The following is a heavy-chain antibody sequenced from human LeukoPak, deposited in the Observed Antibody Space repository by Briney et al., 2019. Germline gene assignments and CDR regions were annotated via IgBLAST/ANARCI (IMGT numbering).Heavy chain of an antibody. V-gene: IGHV2-5*02. D-gene: IGHD6-13*01. CDR1: GFSLNTSGVG. J-gene: IGHJ4*02. Sequence: SGPTLVKPTQTLTLTCTFSGFSLNTSGVGVGWIRQPPGRALEWLALIYWDDDKRYSPSLKSRLTITKDTSKNQVVLTMTNMDPVDTATYYCAHRRWAAADFDYWGQGTLVTVSS. CDR2: IYWDDDK. CDR3: AHRRWAAADFDY.